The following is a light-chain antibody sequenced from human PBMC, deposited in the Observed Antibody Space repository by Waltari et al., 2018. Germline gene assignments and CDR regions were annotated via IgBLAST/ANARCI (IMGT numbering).Light chain of an antibody. CDR1: TGTRNY. CDR3: QQLNSYPLT. Sequence: DIQLTQSPSFLSASVRDRVTITCRASTGTRNYLSWYQPKPGKAPKLLIYSASTLQSGVPSRFSGSGSGTEFSLTISSLQPEDFATYYCQQLNSYPLTFGGGTKVEIK. CDR2: SAS. J-gene: IGKJ4*01. V-gene: IGKV1-9*01.